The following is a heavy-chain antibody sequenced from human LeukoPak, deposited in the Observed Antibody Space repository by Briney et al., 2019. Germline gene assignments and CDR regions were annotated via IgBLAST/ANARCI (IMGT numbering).Heavy chain of an antibody. CDR1: GFTVSASY. V-gene: IGHV3-66*01. D-gene: IGHD3-16*02. Sequence: GGSLRLSCAASGFTVSASYMSWVRQAPGRGLEWVSVIYSSGIDFYADSVKGRFVISRDNSKNTLFLKMNSLRAEDTAVYYCARGYYDYVWGSYRYTHFDYWGQGTLVTVSS. J-gene: IGHJ4*02. CDR2: IYSSGID. CDR3: ARGYYDYVWGSYRYTHFDY.